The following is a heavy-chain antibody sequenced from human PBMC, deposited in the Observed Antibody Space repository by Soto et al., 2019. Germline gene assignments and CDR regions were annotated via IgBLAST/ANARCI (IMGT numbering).Heavy chain of an antibody. CDR2: IYYSWST. CDR1: GGSISSGDYS. V-gene: IGHV4-30-4*01. D-gene: IGHD2-2*01. CDR3: GRGDLGACSSTSCSDAFDL. Sequence: QVQLQESGPGLVKPSQTLSLTCTVSGGSISSGDYSWNWIRQPPGKGLEWIGSIYYSWSTYYSPYFKSLVTIAVGTSQNQFSLKLSSVTAADPAVYYCGRGDLGACSSTSCSDAFDLWGRGTMVAVSS. J-gene: IGHJ3*01.